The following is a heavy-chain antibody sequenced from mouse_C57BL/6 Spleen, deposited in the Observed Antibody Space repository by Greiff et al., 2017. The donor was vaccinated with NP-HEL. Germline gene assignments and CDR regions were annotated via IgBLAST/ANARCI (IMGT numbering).Heavy chain of an antibody. J-gene: IGHJ3*01. CDR1: GFTFSSYT. V-gene: IGHV5-9*01. Sequence: EVQVVESGGGLVKPGGSLKLSCAASGFTFSSYTMSWVRQTPEKRLEWVATISGGGGNTYYPDSVKGRFTISRDNAKNTLYLQMSSLRSEDTALYYCARHYYGSLAWFAYWGQGTLVTVSA. D-gene: IGHD1-1*01. CDR2: ISGGGGNT. CDR3: ARHYYGSLAWFAY.